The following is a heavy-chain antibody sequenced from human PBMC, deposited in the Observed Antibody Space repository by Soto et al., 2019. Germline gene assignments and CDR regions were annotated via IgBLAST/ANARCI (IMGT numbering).Heavy chain of an antibody. D-gene: IGHD3-10*01. CDR3: TTSPRVGV. Sequence: EVHLVESGGGLIQPGGSLRLSCAASGFTVGNNYMTWVRQAPGKGLEWVSLVYSHGATYYADSVKGRFTISRDSSKNTVYLQLNSLRAEDTTMYYCTTSPRVGVWGQGTTFPVSS. J-gene: IGHJ6*02. CDR2: VYSHGAT. CDR1: GFTVGNNY. V-gene: IGHV3-53*01.